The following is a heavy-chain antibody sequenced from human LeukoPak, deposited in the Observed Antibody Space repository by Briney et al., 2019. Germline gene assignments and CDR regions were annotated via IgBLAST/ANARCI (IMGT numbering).Heavy chain of an antibody. D-gene: IGHD3-10*01. CDR2: IYHSGTT. CDR1: GGSISSGGYY. V-gene: IGHV4-30-2*01. J-gene: IGHJ5*02. CDR3: ARAFYYGSGSINWFDP. Sequence: SSQTLSLTCTVSGGSISSGGYYWSWIRQHPGKGLEWIGYIYHSGTTYYNPSLKSRLTISVDRSKNQFSLKLSSVTAADTAVYYCARAFYYGSGSINWFDPWGQGTLVTVSS.